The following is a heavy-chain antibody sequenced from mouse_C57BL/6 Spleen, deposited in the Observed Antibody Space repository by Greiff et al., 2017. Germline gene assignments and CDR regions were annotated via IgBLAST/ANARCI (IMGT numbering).Heavy chain of an antibody. J-gene: IGHJ1*03. CDR1: GYSITSGYY. D-gene: IGHD2-4*01. CDR3: AIYDYDEYFDV. V-gene: IGHV3-6*01. CDR2: ISYDGSN. Sequence: EVQLQQSGPGLVKPSQSLSLTCSVTGYSITSGYYWNWIRQFPGNKLEWMGYISYDGSNNYNPSLKNRISITRDTSKNQFFLKLNSVTTEDTATYYCAIYDYDEYFDVWGTGTTVTVSS.